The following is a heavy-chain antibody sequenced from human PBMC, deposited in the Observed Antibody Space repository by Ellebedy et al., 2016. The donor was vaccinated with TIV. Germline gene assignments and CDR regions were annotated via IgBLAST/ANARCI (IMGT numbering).Heavy chain of an antibody. CDR3: ARGARGYDY. Sequence: GESLKISXAASGFTFSSYWMSWVRQAPGKGLEWVANIKQDGSEKYYVDSVKGRFTISRDNAKNSLYLQMNSLRAEDTAVYYCARGARGYDYWGQGTLVTVSS. CDR2: IKQDGSEK. CDR1: GFTFSSYW. V-gene: IGHV3-7*04. J-gene: IGHJ4*02. D-gene: IGHD5-12*01.